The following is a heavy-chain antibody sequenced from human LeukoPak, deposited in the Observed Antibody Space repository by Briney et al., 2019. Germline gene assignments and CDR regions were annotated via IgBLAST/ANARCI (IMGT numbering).Heavy chain of an antibody. CDR2: ISYDGSNK. CDR1: GFTFSSYA. J-gene: IGHJ4*02. CDR3: ATEEFDY. Sequence: GGSLRLSCAASGFTFSSYAMHWVRQAPGKGLEWVAVISYDGSNKYYADSVKGRFTISRDNSKNALYLQMNSLRAEDTAVYYCATEEFDYWGQGTLVTVSS. V-gene: IGHV3-30-3*01.